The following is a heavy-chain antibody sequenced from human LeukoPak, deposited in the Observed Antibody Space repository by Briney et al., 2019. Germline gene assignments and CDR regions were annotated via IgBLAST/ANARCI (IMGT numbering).Heavy chain of an antibody. CDR1: GGSISSYY. CDR2: IYYSGST. J-gene: IGHJ4*02. Sequence: SETLSLTCTVSGGSISSYYWSWIRRPPGKGLEWIGYIYYSGSTNYNPSLKSRVTISVDTSKNQFSLKLSSVTAADTAIYYCARSSGGYYFDYWGQGTLVTVSS. D-gene: IGHD1-14*01. V-gene: IGHV4-59*01. CDR3: ARSSGGYYFDY.